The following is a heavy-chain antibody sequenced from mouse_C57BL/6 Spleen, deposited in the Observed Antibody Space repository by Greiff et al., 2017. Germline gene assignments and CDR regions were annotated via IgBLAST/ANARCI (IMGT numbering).Heavy chain of an antibody. D-gene: IGHD3-2*02. CDR3: APQSAQATIAY. CDR1: GYTFTSYW. V-gene: IGHV1-64*01. Sequence: QVQLQQPGAELVKPGASVKLSCKASGYTFTSYWMHWVKQRPGQGLEWIGMIHPNSGSTNYNEKFKSKATLTVDKSSSTAYMQLSSLTSEDSAVYYCAPQSAQATIAYWGQGTLVTVSA. J-gene: IGHJ3*01. CDR2: IHPNSGST.